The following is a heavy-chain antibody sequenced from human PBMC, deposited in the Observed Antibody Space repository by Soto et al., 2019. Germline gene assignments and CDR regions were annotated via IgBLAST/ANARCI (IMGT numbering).Heavy chain of an antibody. CDR2: ISGSGGST. V-gene: IGHV3-23*01. CDR3: AKDLYDRLGMAFDF. Sequence: EVQLLESGGGLVQPGGSLRLSCAASGFTFSSYAMSWVRQAPGKGLEWVSAISGSGGSTYYADHVKGRFTISGDNSKTKLYLQMNSLRDEDTAVYYCAKDLYDRLGMAFDFWGQGTMVTVSS. D-gene: IGHD3-22*01. J-gene: IGHJ3*01. CDR1: GFTFSSYA.